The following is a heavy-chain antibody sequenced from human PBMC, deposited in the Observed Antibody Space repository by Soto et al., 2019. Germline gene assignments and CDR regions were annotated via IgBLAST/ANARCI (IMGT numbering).Heavy chain of an antibody. CDR3: ARRYSSAFDI. D-gene: IGHD6-13*01. V-gene: IGHV4-59*08. CDR2: IFYSGST. CDR1: GASITTYY. Sequence: SETLSLTCTVSGASITTYYWSWIRQPPGKGLEWIGYIFYSGSTNYNPSLKSRVTISVDTSKNQFSLKLSSVTAADTAVYYCARRYSSAFDIWGQGTMVT. J-gene: IGHJ3*02.